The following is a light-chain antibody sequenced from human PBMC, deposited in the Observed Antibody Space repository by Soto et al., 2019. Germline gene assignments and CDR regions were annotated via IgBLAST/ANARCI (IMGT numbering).Light chain of an antibody. Sequence: QSALTQPAYVSGSPGQSITISFTGTSSDVGGYNYVSWYQQHPGKVPKLMIYEVSNRPSGVVNRFSGSKSGNTASLTISGLQAEDEADYYCSSFTSSSTQVFGTGTKLTVL. J-gene: IGLJ1*01. CDR3: SSFTSSSTQV. CDR1: SSDVGGYNY. V-gene: IGLV2-14*01. CDR2: EVS.